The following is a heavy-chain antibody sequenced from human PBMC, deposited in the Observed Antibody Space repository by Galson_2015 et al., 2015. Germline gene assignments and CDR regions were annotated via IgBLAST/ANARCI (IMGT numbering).Heavy chain of an antibody. D-gene: IGHD6-6*01. J-gene: IGHJ5*02. V-gene: IGHV4-39*01. Sequence: SETLSLTCTVSGGSISNSDSWGWIRQPPGKGLEWIGSINYRGSTSYNPSLKSRVTISVDTSKNQFSLKLSSVTAADTAVFYCARLGEGGAARLRWFDPWGQGTLVTVSS. CDR2: INYRGST. CDR1: GGSISNSDS. CDR3: ARLGEGGAARLRWFDP.